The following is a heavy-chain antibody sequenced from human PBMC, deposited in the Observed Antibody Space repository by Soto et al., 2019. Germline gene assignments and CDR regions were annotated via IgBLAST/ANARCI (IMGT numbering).Heavy chain of an antibody. CDR1: GGSVSSGSYY. J-gene: IGHJ6*02. V-gene: IGHV4-61*01. D-gene: IGHD4-4*01. CDR3: ARDYSNYIRDNYYSGMDV. Sequence: QMQLQESGPGLVKPSETLSLTCTVSGGSVSSGSYYWSWIRQSLGKGLEWIGYIYYSGSTNYNPSLKSRVTISVDTSKNQFSLKLNSVTAADTAVYYCARDYSNYIRDNYYSGMDVWGQGTTVTVSS. CDR2: IYYSGST.